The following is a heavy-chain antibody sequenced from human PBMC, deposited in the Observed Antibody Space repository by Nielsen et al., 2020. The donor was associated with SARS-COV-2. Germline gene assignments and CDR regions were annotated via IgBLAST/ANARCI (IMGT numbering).Heavy chain of an antibody. V-gene: IGHV1-69*01. Sequence: WVRQAPGQGLEWMGGIIPIFGTANYAQKFQGRVTITADESTSTAYMELSSLRSEDTAVYYCARGIPDSSGYTLLWEAYWYFDLWGRGTLVTVSS. D-gene: IGHD3-22*01. CDR3: ARGIPDSSGYTLLWEAYWYFDL. CDR2: IIPIFGTA. J-gene: IGHJ2*01.